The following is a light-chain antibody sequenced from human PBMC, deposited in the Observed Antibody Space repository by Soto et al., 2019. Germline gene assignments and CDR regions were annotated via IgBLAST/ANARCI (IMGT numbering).Light chain of an antibody. J-gene: IGLJ1*01. V-gene: IGLV1-44*01. CDR1: GSNIGSNT. Sequence: QPVLTQPPSASGTPGQRITISCFGSGSNIGSNTVTWYQQLPRTAPKLLIYTNNQRPSGVPDRFSGSRSGTSASLAISGLQSGDEADYYCATWDDSLNGYVFGTGTKVTVL. CDR3: ATWDDSLNGYV. CDR2: TNN.